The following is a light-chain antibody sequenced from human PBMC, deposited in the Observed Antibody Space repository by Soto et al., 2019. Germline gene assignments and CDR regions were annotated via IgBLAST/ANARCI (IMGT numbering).Light chain of an antibody. CDR1: SSDIGAYNF. V-gene: IGLV2-14*03. CDR2: DVN. Sequence: QSALTQPASVSGSPVPSITISCTVTSSDIGAYNFVSWYQQHPGKAPKLMLYDVNIRPSGVSNRFSGSKSDNTASLTISGLQAEDEADYYCTSWPTSTTMIFGGGTKLTVL. CDR3: TSWPTSTTMI. J-gene: IGLJ2*01.